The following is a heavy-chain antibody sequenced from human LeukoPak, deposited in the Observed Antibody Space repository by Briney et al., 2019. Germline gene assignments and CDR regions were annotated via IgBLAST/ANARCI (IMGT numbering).Heavy chain of an antibody. CDR2: IRYDGSNK. J-gene: IGHJ4*02. CDR1: GSTFSSYG. Sequence: GGSLSLSCAASGSTFSSYGMHWVRQAPGKGLEWVAFIRYDGSNKYYADSVKGRFTISRDNSKNTLYLQMNSLRAEDTAVYYCAKDMVRGVITVFDYWGQGTLVTVSS. V-gene: IGHV3-30*02. D-gene: IGHD3-10*01. CDR3: AKDMVRGVITVFDY.